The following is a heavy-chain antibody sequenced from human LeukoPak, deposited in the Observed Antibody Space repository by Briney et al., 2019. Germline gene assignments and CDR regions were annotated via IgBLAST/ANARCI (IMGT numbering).Heavy chain of an antibody. CDR3: GRDVNWNQIDY. CDR2: INNDGSST. V-gene: IGHV3-74*01. D-gene: IGHD1-20*01. J-gene: IGHJ4*02. Sequence: GGSLRLSCAASGFTFSSYWMHWVRQAPGKGLVWVSRINNDGSSTSYADSVKGRFAISRDNAKNTLYLQMNSLRAEDTAVYYCGRDVNWNQIDYWGQGSLVTVSS. CDR1: GFTFSSYW.